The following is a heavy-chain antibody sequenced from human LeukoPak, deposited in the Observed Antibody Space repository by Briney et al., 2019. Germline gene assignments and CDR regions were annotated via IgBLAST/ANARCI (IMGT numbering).Heavy chain of an antibody. J-gene: IGHJ4*02. CDR1: GFTFSSYE. CDR2: IDEHGTTI. Sequence: GGSLRLSCAASGFTFSSYEMNWVRQAPGKGLEWVSRIDEHGTTIDYADSVRDRFTISRDNATNTLYLHMNSLRDEDTAMYYWARDVGVAGVNWGREVWSPSPQ. CDR3: ARDVGVAGVN. D-gene: IGHD2-21*01. V-gene: IGHV3-74*01.